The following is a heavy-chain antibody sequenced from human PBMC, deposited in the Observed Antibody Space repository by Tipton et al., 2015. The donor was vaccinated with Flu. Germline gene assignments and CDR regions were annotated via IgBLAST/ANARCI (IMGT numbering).Heavy chain of an antibody. J-gene: IGHJ3*01. CDR2: VYANGYT. D-gene: IGHD2-2*01. V-gene: IGHV4-4*07. CDR3: ALHCSSTTCYRSDGFDV. CDR1: GGSINDFF. Sequence: LRLSCTVSGGSINDFFWSWIRQPAGKGLEWLGRVYANGYTNYSPSLTSRVTMSADTLKNQFSLRLNSVTAADTAVHYCALHCSSTTCYRSDGFDVWGPGTMVTVSS.